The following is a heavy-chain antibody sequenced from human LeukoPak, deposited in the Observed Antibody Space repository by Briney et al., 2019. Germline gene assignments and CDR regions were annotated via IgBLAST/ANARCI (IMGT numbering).Heavy chain of an antibody. J-gene: IGHJ5*02. CDR1: GGSISSYY. Sequence: SETLSLTCTVSGGSISSYYWSWIRQPPGKGLEWIGEINHSGSTNYNPSLKSRVTISVDTSKNQFSLKLSSVTAADTAVYYCATYTEDYSGPAFAPWGQGTLVIVSS. V-gene: IGHV4-34*01. CDR3: ATYTEDYSGPAFAP. D-gene: IGHD3-16*01. CDR2: INHSGST.